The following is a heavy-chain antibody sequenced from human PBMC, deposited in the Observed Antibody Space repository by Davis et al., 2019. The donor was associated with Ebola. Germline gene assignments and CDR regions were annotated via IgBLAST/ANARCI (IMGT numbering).Heavy chain of an antibody. J-gene: IGHJ1*01. CDR2: ISGFNGDT. V-gene: IGHV1-18*01. CDR1: GYTFTSYG. Sequence: AASVKVSCKTYGYTFTSYGVNWVRQAPGQGLEWMGWISGFNGDTNYAQKLQGRVTMTTDTSTSTAYMELRSLRSDDTAVYYCARDYYDSSVYFQHWGQGTLVTVSS. D-gene: IGHD3-22*01. CDR3: ARDYYDSSVYFQH.